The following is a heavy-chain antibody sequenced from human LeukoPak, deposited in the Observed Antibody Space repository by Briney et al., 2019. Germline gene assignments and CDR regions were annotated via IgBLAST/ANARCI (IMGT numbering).Heavy chain of an antibody. Sequence: GGSLRLSCAASGFTVITNDMTWVRQAPGKGLEWVSVLYSDGNTKYADSVQGRFTISRDNPKNTLYLEMNSLSPDDTAVYYCARGVEPLATNTLAYWGQGTLVTVSS. D-gene: IGHD1-14*01. CDR2: LYSDGNT. V-gene: IGHV3-53*01. J-gene: IGHJ4*02. CDR1: GFTVITND. CDR3: ARGVEPLATNTLAY.